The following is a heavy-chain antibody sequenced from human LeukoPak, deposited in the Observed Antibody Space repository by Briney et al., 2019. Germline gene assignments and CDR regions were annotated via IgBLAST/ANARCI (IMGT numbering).Heavy chain of an antibody. Sequence: PSETLSLTCTVSGGSISGGPYYWGWIRQPPGKGLEWIGSGHYSANTYNPSLRSRVTISIDTSKNQFSLRVSSVTAADTAVYYYARHGHHGDHDCWGQGILVTVSS. CDR2: GHYSANT. D-gene: IGHD2-21*02. CDR3: ARHGHHGDHDC. J-gene: IGHJ4*02. V-gene: IGHV4-39*01. CDR1: GGSISGGPYY.